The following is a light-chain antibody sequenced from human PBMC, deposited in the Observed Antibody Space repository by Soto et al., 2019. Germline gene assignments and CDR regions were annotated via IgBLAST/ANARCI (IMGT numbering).Light chain of an antibody. CDR3: QKYNSAPRT. CDR1: QNINNY. CDR2: AAS. Sequence: DIQMTQSPSSLSASVGDRVTITCRASQNINNYLAWYQLQPGQGPKLLIYAASTLQSGVPSRFSGSGSGTDFPLTISSLQHEDVATYCCQKYNSAPRTFGQGTRVEI. J-gene: IGKJ1*01. V-gene: IGKV1-27*01.